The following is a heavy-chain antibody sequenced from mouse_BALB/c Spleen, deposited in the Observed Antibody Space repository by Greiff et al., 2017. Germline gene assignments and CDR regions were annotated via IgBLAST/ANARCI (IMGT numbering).Heavy chain of an antibody. CDR2: ISSGGSYT. Sequence: EVKLMESGGDLVKPGGSLKLSCAASGFTFSSYGMSWVRQTPDKRLEWVATISSGGSYTYYPDSVKGRFTISRDNAKNTLYLQMSSLKSEDTAMYYCARHGIIRYFDVWGAGTTVTVSS. D-gene: IGHD2-4*01. CDR1: GFTFSSYG. V-gene: IGHV5-6*01. J-gene: IGHJ1*01. CDR3: ARHGIIRYFDV.